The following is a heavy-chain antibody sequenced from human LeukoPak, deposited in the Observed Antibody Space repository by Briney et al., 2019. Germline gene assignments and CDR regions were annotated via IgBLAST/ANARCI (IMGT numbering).Heavy chain of an antibody. D-gene: IGHD3-16*01. Sequence: PARSLTLSCAASGVSFDGVAMHWGRKAQRKGLEWVSGISWNSGSIGYADSVKGRFTVSRDNAKNSLYLQMNSLRAEDTALYYCAKDSTALGGNYLDYWGQGTLVTVSS. CDR2: ISWNSGSI. CDR3: AKDSTALGGNYLDY. J-gene: IGHJ4*02. V-gene: IGHV3-9*01. CDR1: GVSFDGVA.